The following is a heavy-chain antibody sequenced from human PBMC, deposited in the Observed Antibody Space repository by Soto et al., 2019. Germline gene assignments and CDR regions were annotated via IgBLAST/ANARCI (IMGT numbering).Heavy chain of an antibody. CDR1: GGSISSSSYY. CDR2: IYYSGST. V-gene: IGHV4-39*01. J-gene: IGHJ5*02. CDR3: ARSGYSYGSYNWSDP. D-gene: IGHD5-18*01. Sequence: PSETLSLTCTVSGGSISSSSYYWGWIRQPPGKGLEWIGSIYYSGSTYYNPSLKSRVTISVDTSKNQFSLKLSSVTAADTAVYYCARSGYSYGSYNWSDPWGQGTLVTV.